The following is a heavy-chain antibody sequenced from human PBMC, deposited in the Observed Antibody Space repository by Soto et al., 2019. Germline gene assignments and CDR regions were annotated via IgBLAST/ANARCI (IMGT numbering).Heavy chain of an antibody. CDR1: GGTFSSYA. J-gene: IGHJ6*02. V-gene: IGHV1-69*13. CDR2: IIPIFGTA. Sequence: EASVKVSCKASGGTFSSYAISWVRQAPGQGLEWMGGIIPIFGTANYAQKFQGRVTITADESTSTAYMELSSLRSEDTAVYYCARASTLEYSSSRYYYGMDVWGQGTTVTVSS. D-gene: IGHD6-6*01. CDR3: ARASTLEYSSSRYYYGMDV.